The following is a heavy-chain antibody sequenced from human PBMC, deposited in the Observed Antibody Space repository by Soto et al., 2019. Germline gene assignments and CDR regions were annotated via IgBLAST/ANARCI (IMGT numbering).Heavy chain of an antibody. V-gene: IGHV2-5*02. Sequence: SGPTLVNPTQTLTLTCTFSGFSLSTSGVGVGWIRQPPGKALEWLALIYWDDDKRYSPSLKSRLTITKDTSKNQVVLTMTNMDAVNTAPYSCQHSRPPRIQADWLDPWAREPWSPSPQ. CDR1: GFSLSTSGVG. D-gene: IGHD1-1*01. J-gene: IGHJ5*02. CDR2: IYWDDDK. CDR3: QHSRPPRIQADWLDP.